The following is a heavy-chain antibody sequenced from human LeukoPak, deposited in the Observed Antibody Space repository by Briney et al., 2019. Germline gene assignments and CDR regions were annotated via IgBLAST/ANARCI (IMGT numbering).Heavy chain of an antibody. CDR1: GYIFTPHH. CDR2: VSAANNP. CDR3: AMSVEMPPIPSFDY. D-gene: IGHD5-24*01. Sequence: SVKVSCKTSGYIFTPHHIHWMRQAPGQGLELLGWVSAANNPEYSQKFQGRVVITRDASATTSYLELNSLRSEDTAVYYCAMSVEMPPIPSFDYWGQGTLVTVSS. J-gene: IGHJ4*02. V-gene: IGHV1-3*01.